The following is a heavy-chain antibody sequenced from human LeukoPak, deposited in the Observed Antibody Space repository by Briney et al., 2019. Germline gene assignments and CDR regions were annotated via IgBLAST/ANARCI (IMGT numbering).Heavy chain of an antibody. J-gene: IGHJ4*02. Sequence: SETLSLTCAVYGGSFSGYYWSWIRQPPGRGLEWIGEINHSGSTNYNPSLKSRVTISVDTSKNQFSLKLSSVTAADTAVYYCARDSGEVPFDYWGQGNLVTVSS. V-gene: IGHV4-34*01. D-gene: IGHD7-27*01. CDR3: ARDSGEVPFDY. CDR1: GGSFSGYY. CDR2: INHSGST.